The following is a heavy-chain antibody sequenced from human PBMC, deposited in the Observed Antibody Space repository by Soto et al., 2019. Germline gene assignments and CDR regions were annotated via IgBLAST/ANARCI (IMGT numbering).Heavy chain of an antibody. CDR3: ARDYSSSSTYYSYYGMDV. J-gene: IGHJ6*02. Sequence: QVQLQESGPGLVKPSETLSLTCTVSGGSVSSGSYFWSWIRQPPGKGLEWIGYIYYSGSTNYNPSLKSRVTISVDTSKNQFSLKLSSVTAADTAVYYCARDYSSSSTYYSYYGMDVWGQGTTVTVSS. CDR1: GGSVSSGSYF. D-gene: IGHD6-6*01. CDR2: IYYSGST. V-gene: IGHV4-61*01.